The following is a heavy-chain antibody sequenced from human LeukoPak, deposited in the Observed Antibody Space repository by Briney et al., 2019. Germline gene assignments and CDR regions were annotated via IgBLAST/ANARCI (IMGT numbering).Heavy chain of an antibody. V-gene: IGHV3-30*04. Sequence: PGGSLRLSCAASGFTFSNYAVHWVRQAPGRGLEWVAIILYDGNNKYYADSVKGRFTISRDNSKNTLYLQMNSLRAEDTAVYYCAKVGSTSQFDPWGQGTLVTVSS. CDR1: GFTFSNYA. CDR3: AKVGSTSQFDP. J-gene: IGHJ5*02. CDR2: ILYDGNNK. D-gene: IGHD2-2*01.